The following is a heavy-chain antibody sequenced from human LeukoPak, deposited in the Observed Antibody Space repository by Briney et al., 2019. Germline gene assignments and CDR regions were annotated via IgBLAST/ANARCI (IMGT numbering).Heavy chain of an antibody. CDR2: IYYSGST. D-gene: IGHD3-22*01. Sequence: SETLSLTCTVSGGSISSSSYYWGWIRQPPGKGLKWIGSIYYSGSTYYNPSLKSRVTISVDTSKNQFSLKLSSVTAADTAVYYCARTSTYDSSGYYFPWFDPWGQGTLVTVSS. V-gene: IGHV4-39*01. CDR1: GGSISSSSYY. J-gene: IGHJ5*02. CDR3: ARTSTYDSSGYYFPWFDP.